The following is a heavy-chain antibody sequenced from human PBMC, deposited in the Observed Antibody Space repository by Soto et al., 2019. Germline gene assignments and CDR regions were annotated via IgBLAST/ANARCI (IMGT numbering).Heavy chain of an antibody. CDR1: SGSISSSNW. V-gene: IGHV4-4*02. D-gene: IGHD2-15*01. CDR3: ARHRYCSGATCYHLDNWFDP. J-gene: IGHJ5*02. Sequence: SETLSLTYAVSSGSISSSNWWSWVRQPPGKGLEWIGEIYHTGSTYYNPSLQSRVTMSVDTSKNQFSLNLNSVTAADTAVYYCARHRYCSGATCYHLDNWFDPWGQGTLVTVSS. CDR2: IYHTGST.